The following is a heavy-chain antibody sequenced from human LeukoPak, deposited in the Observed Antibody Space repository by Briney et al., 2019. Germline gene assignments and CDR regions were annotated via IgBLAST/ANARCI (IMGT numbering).Heavy chain of an antibody. D-gene: IGHD2-15*01. V-gene: IGHV1-69*13. CDR2: IIPIFGTA. CDR3: ARERYCSGGSCFNFDY. J-gene: IGHJ4*02. CDR1: GGTFSSYA. Sequence: ASVKVSCKASGGTFSSYAISWVRQAPGQGLEWIGGIIPIFGTANYAQKFQGRVTITADESTSTAYMELSSLRSEDTAVYYCARERYCSGGSCFNFDYWGQGTLVTVSS.